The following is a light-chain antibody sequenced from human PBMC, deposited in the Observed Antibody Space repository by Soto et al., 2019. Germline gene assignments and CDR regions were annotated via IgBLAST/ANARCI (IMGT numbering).Light chain of an antibody. J-gene: IGKJ1*01. V-gene: IGKV3-15*01. CDR1: QSVSSN. Sequence: EIVMTQSLATLSVSPGERATVSCRASQSVSSNLAWYQQKPGQAPRLLIYGASTRATGIPARFSGSGSGTEFTLTISSLQSEDCAIYFCQQYNNWPTTFGQGTKVEIK. CDR2: GAS. CDR3: QQYNNWPTT.